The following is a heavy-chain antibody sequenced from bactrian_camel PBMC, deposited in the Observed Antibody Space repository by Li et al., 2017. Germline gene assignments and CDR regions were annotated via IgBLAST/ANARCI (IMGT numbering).Heavy chain of an antibody. CDR3: KTWSDTMVGGSMTCDSNY. Sequence: HVQLVESGGGSVQAGGSLRLSCTAYTTQYSGYCLGWFRQFPGKAREPVAAIDREGTTTYSDSVKGRFTISIDKANDTVFLQMNDLKPEDTATYSCKTWSDTMVGGSMTCDSNYGGQGTQVTVS. CDR2: IDREGTT. J-gene: IGHJ4*01. V-gene: IGHV3S53*01. CDR1: TTQYSGYC. D-gene: IGHD2*01.